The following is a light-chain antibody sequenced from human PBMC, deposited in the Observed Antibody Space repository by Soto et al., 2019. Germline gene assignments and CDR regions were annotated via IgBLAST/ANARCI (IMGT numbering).Light chain of an antibody. CDR3: QKYDSVPWT. J-gene: IGKJ1*01. CDR2: AAS. V-gene: IGKV1-27*01. Sequence: DIQLTQSPSSLPASVGDRVTITCRASQGIGNNLAWYQQNPGKVPNLLIYAASTLHSGVPSRFSGSGSGTDFTLTISSLQPEDVATYYCQKYDSVPWTFGQGTKV. CDR1: QGIGNN.